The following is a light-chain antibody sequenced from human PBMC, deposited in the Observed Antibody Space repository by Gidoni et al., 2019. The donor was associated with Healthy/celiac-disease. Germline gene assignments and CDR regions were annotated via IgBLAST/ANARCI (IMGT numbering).Light chain of an antibody. CDR2: EVS. Sequence: QSALTQPASVSGSPGQSITISCPGTSSDVGGYNYVSWYQQHPGKAPKLMIYEVSNRPSGVSNRFSGSRSGNTASLTISELQAEDEADYYCSSYTSSSTPYVFGTGTKVTVL. CDR3: SSYTSSSTPYV. V-gene: IGLV2-14*01. CDR1: SSDVGGYNY. J-gene: IGLJ1*01.